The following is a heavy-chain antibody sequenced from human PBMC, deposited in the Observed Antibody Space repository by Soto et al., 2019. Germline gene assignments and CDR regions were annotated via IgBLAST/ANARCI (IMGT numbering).Heavy chain of an antibody. Sequence: SETLSLTCTVSGGSISRYHWSWIRQPPGKGLEWIGYINYSGSTNYNPSLKSRVTISIDTSKNQSSLKLSSVTAADTAVYYCARITVGAFDIWGQGTMVTVSS. CDR3: ARITVGAFDI. D-gene: IGHD1-26*01. CDR1: GGSISRYH. V-gene: IGHV4-59*01. CDR2: INYSGST. J-gene: IGHJ3*02.